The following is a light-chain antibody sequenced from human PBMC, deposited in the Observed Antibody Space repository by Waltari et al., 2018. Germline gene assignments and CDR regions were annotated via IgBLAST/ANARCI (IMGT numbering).Light chain of an antibody. CDR2: GNS. CDR3: QSYDSSLSGSGV. Sequence: QSVLTQPPSVSGAPGQRVTISCTGSSHNLRAGSDVPWYQQLPVTAPKLLIYGNSNRPSGVPDRCSGSKSGTSASLAITGLQAEDEADYYCQSYDSSLSGSGVFGTGTKVTVL. V-gene: IGLV1-40*01. J-gene: IGLJ1*01. CDR1: SHNLRAGSD.